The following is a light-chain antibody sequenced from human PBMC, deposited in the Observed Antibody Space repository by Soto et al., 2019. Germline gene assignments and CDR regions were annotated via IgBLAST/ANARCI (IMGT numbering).Light chain of an antibody. Sequence: EVVLTQSPGTLSLSPGERATLSCRASQSVANNYLAWYQQRPGQAPRLLIYAASSRAAGVPDRFIGSGSGTDFTLTISSLEPEDFAVYYCQQRSNWLTFGGGTKVEIK. V-gene: IGKV3D-20*02. CDR1: QSVANNY. CDR2: AAS. J-gene: IGKJ4*01. CDR3: QQRSNWLT.